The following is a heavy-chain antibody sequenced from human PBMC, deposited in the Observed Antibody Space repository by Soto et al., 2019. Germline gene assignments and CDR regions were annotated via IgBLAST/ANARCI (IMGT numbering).Heavy chain of an antibody. CDR2: ISYDGTNE. CDR1: GFTFSSYG. V-gene: IGHV3-30*18. Sequence: QVQLVESGGGVVQPGRSLRLSCAASGFTFSSYGMHWVRQAPGKGLEWVAVISYDGTNENYADSVKGRFTISRDNSKNTQQLQMNSRRAEDTAGYYCSKDTYYHDSSGYYIFDYWGQGTLVTVSS. J-gene: IGHJ4*02. CDR3: SKDTYYHDSSGYYIFDY. D-gene: IGHD3-22*01.